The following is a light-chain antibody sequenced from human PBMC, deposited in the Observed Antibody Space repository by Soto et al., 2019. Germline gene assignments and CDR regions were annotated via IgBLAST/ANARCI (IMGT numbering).Light chain of an antibody. CDR1: QSISSW. CDR2: DAS. CDR3: QQLDTFLLT. V-gene: IGKV1-5*01. Sequence: DIQMTQSPSTLSASVGARVTITCRASQSISSWLAWYQQKPGKAPKLLIYDASSLESGVPSRFSGSGSGTEFTLTISSLQPDDFATYYCQQLDTFLLTFGGGTKVDIK. J-gene: IGKJ4*01.